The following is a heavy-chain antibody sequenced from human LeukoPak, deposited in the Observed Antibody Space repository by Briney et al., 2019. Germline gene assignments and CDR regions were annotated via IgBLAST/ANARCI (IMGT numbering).Heavy chain of an antibody. CDR2: INSGGSRT. Sequence: GGSLRLSCAASGSTFSDYWMHWVRQVPGKGLVWVSRINSGGSRTTHADSVKGRFTISRDNAKNTLYLQMDSLRAEDTGVYYCARSNQADDYWGQGTLVTVSS. J-gene: IGHJ4*02. V-gene: IGHV3-74*01. D-gene: IGHD1-14*01. CDR1: GSTFSDYW. CDR3: ARSNQADDY.